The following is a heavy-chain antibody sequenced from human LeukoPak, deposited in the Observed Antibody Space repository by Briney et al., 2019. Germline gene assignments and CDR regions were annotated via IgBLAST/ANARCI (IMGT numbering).Heavy chain of an antibody. D-gene: IGHD2-15*01. V-gene: IGHV5-51*01. J-gene: IGHJ6*02. CDR1: GYSFTSYW. Sequence: GESLKISCKGSGYSFTSYWIGWVRQMPGKGLEGMGIIYPGDSDTRYNPSFQGQVTISADKSISTAYLQWSSLKDSDTAMYYCARLQDDILPLVSPIFYDMDVWGQGTTVTVSS. CDR3: ARLQDDILPLVSPIFYDMDV. CDR2: IYPGDSDT.